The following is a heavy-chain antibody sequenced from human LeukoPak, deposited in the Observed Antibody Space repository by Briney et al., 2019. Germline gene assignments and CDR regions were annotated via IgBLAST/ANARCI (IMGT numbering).Heavy chain of an antibody. CDR3: ARDPQQKDIVVVVAFRSWFDP. J-gene: IGHJ5*02. CDR2: IIPIFGTA. D-gene: IGHD2-15*01. Sequence: GASVKVSCKASGGTFSSYAISWVRQAPGQGLEWMGGIIPIFGTANYAQKFQGRVTITADESTSTAYMELSSLRSEDTAVYYCARDPQQKDIVVVVAFRSWFDPWGQGTLVTVSS. CDR1: GGTFSSYA. V-gene: IGHV1-69*13.